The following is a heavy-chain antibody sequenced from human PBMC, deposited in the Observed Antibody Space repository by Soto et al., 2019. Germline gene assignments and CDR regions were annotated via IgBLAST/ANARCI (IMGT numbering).Heavy chain of an antibody. CDR1: GFTFSSYG. CDR2: ISYDGSNK. J-gene: IGHJ4*02. Sequence: GGSLRLSCAASGFTFSSYGMHWVRQAPGKGLEWVAVISYDGSNKYYADSVKGRFTISRDNSKNTLYLQMNSLRAEDTAVYYCAKDRSVVVVAATLDYWGQGTLVTVSS. V-gene: IGHV3-30*18. D-gene: IGHD2-15*01. CDR3: AKDRSVVVVAATLDY.